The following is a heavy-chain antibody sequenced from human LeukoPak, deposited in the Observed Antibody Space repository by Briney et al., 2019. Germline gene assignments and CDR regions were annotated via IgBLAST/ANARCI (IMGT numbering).Heavy chain of an antibody. D-gene: IGHD3-3*01. CDR1: GYTFTSYA. V-gene: IGHV1-3*03. CDR3: ARGGHTIFGVVTPPLYFDY. CDR2: INAGNGNT. J-gene: IGHJ4*02. Sequence: ASVKVSCKASGYTFTSYAMHWVRQAPGQRLEWMGWINAGNGNTKYSQEFQGRVTITRDTSASTAYMELSSLRSEDMAVYYCARGGHTIFGVVTPPLYFDYWGQGTLVTVSS.